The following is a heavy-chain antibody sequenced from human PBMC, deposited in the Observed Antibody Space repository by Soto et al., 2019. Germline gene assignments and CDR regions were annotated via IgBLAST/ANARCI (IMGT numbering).Heavy chain of an antibody. V-gene: IGHV4-39*01. CDR3: ARHFTKTDYYFYMDV. Sequence: PSETLSLTCTVSGVSIVSTIYYWGWVRQPPGKGLEWIGTLYYSGSTYYNPSLKSRITMSVDTSKNHFSLRLSSVTAADTAVYYCARHFTKTDYYFYMDVWGKGTTVTVSS. J-gene: IGHJ6*03. CDR1: GVSIVSTIYY. CDR2: LYYSGST.